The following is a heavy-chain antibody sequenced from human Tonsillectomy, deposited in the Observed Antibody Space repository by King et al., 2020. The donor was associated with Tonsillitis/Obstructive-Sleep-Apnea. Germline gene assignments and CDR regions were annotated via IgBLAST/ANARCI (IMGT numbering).Heavy chain of an antibody. CDR1: GFTFSSYS. D-gene: IGHD3-3*01. Sequence: VQLVESGGGLVQPGGSLRLSCAASGFTFSSYSMNWVRQAPGKGLEWVSYISSSSSTIYYADSVKGRFTISRDNAKNSLYLQMNILRDADTAVYYCARRRWSGYYYMDVWGKGTTVTVSS. V-gene: IGHV3-48*02. CDR3: ARRRWSGYYYMDV. CDR2: ISSSSSTI. J-gene: IGHJ6*03.